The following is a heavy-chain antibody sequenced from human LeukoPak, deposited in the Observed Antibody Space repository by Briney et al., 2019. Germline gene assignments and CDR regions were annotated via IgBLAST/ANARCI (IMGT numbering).Heavy chain of an antibody. CDR3: ARVSGPDQSFDTLTFDY. V-gene: IGHV4-59*01. J-gene: IGHJ4*02. Sequence: SETLSLTCTVSGGSICSYYWSWIRQPPGKGLEWIGYIYYSGSTNYNPSLKSRVTISVDTSKNQFSLKLSSVTAADTAVYYCARVSGPDQSFDTLTFDYWGQGTLVTVSS. D-gene: IGHD1-14*01. CDR2: IYYSGST. CDR1: GGSICSYY.